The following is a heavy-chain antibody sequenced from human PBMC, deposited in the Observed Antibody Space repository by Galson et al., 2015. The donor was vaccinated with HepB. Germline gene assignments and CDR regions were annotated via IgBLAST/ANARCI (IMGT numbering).Heavy chain of an antibody. CDR3: ARPRGGATTGDYYFDY. CDR2: ISAYNGNT. D-gene: IGHD1-26*01. V-gene: IGHV1-18*04. Sequence: SVKVSCKASGYTFTSYGISWVRQAPGQGLEWMGWISAYNGNTNYAQKLQGRVTMTTDTSTSTAYMELRSLRSDDTAVYYCARPRGGATTGDYYFDYWGQGTLVTVSS. J-gene: IGHJ4*02. CDR1: GYTFTSYG.